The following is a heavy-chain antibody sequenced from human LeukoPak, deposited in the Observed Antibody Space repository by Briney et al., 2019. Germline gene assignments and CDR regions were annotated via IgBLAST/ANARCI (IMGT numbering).Heavy chain of an antibody. Sequence: SETLSLTCTVSGGSISSSSYYWGWIRQPPGKGLEWIGSIYYSGSTYYNPSLKSRVTISVDTSKNQFSLKLSSVTAADTAAYYCARRESLSCYSLWGQGTLVTVSS. CDR2: IYYSGST. D-gene: IGHD3-10*01. J-gene: IGHJ4*02. CDR3: ARRESLSCYSL. V-gene: IGHV4-39*01. CDR1: GGSISSSSYY.